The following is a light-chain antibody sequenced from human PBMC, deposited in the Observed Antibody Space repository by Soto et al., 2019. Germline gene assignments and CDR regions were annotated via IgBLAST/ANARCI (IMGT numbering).Light chain of an antibody. CDR2: DVN. CDR1: SSDIGGYDY. J-gene: IGLJ2*01. Sequence: QSALTQPASVSGSPGQSITLSCTGTSSDIGGYDYVSWYQRHPGKAPKLIIYDVNNRPSGVSNRFSCSKSGNTASLTISGLQAEDEADYYCTSYASGSSHVFFGGGTKVTVL. CDR3: TSYASGSSHVF. V-gene: IGLV2-14*01.